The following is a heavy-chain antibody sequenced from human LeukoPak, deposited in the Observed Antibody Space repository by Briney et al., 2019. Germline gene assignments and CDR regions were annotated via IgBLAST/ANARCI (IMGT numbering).Heavy chain of an antibody. CDR1: GGSISSYY. Sequence: SETLSLTCTVSGGSISSYYWSWIRQPPGQGLEWIGYIYYSGSTNYNPSLKSRVTISVDTSKNQFSLKLSSVTAADTAVYYCVNYYDSSDYQQPNHFDYWGQGTLVTVSS. CDR3: VNYYDSSDYQQPNHFDY. D-gene: IGHD3-22*01. J-gene: IGHJ4*02. V-gene: IGHV4-59*08. CDR2: IYYSGST.